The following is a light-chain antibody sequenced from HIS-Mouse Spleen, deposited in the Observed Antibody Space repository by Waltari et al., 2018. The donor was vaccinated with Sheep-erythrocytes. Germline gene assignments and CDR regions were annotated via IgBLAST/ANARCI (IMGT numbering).Light chain of an antibody. V-gene: IGLV2-23*01. J-gene: IGLJ2*01. CDR2: EGS. CDR1: SSDVGSYNL. Sequence: QSALTQPASVSGSPGQSITISCTGTSSDVGSYNLVSWYQQHPGKAPKLMIYEGSKRPSGVSNRFSGSKSSNTASLTISGLQAEDEADYYCCSYAGSSTLVFGGGTK. CDR3: CSYAGSSTLV.